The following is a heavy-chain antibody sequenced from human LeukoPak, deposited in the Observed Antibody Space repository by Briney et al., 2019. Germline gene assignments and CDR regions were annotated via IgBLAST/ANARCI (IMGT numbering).Heavy chain of an antibody. J-gene: IGHJ4*02. Sequence: SETLSLTCTVSGGSISSSSYYWGWIRQPPGKGLEWIGSIYYSGSTNYNPSLKSRVTISVDTSKDQFSLKLSSVIAADTAVYYCARLVVDSSGWFCYFDYWGQGTLVTVSS. CDR3: ARLVVDSSGWFCYFDY. CDR2: IYYSGST. D-gene: IGHD6-19*01. CDR1: GGSISSSSYY. V-gene: IGHV4-39*07.